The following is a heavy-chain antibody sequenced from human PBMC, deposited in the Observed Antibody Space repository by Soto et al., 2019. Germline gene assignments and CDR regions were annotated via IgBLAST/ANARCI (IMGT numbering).Heavy chain of an antibody. Sequence: SETLSLTCTVPGGSIGSYYWSWIRQPPGKGLEWIGYIHYTGSTNYNPSLTSRVTISVETSKNQFSLRLNSVTAADTAVYYCARQSSGRYDWFDPWGQGTLVTVSS. CDR3: ARQSSGRYDWFDP. D-gene: IGHD1-26*01. V-gene: IGHV4-59*01. CDR1: GGSIGSYY. J-gene: IGHJ5*02. CDR2: IHYTGST.